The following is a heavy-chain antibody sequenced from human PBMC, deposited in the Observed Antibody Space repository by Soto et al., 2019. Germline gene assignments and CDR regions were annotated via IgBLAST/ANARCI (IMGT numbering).Heavy chain of an antibody. CDR1: GYTLTELS. Sequence: GASVKVSCKVSGYTLTELSMHWVRQAPGKGLEWMGGFDPEDGETIYAQKFQGRVTMTEDTSTDTAYMELSSLRSEDTAVYYCAIVVWVVVITSFDYWGQGTLVTVSS. CDR3: AIVVWVVVITSFDY. J-gene: IGHJ4*02. CDR2: FDPEDGET. D-gene: IGHD3-22*01. V-gene: IGHV1-24*01.